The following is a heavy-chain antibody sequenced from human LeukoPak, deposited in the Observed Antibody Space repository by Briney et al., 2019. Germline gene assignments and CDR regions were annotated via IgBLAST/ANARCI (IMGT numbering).Heavy chain of an antibody. CDR2: MSNDGN. CDR1: GFTFSSYT. D-gene: IGHD1-26*01. Sequence: GGSLRLSCAASGFTFSSYTMHWVRQAPGKGLEWVAVMSNDGNYYADSEKGRFTISRDNSKNTLYLQMNSLRPEDTAVYHCARDGGGGGSYPDYWGQGTLVTVSS. J-gene: IGHJ4*02. V-gene: IGHV3-30*04. CDR3: ARDGGGGGSYPDY.